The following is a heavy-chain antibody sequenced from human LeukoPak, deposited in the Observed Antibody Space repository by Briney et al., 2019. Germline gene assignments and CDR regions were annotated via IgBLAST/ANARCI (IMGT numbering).Heavy chain of an antibody. V-gene: IGHV3-49*04. J-gene: IGHJ4*02. CDR3: ARDLYCSGGSCFYFDY. CDR1: GFTFGDYA. CDR2: IRSKAYGATT. Sequence: GGSLRLSCTASGFTFGDYAMSWVRQAPGKGLEWVGFIRSKAYGATTEYAASVKGRFTISRDDSKSIAYLQMNSLRAEDTAVYYCARDLYCSGGSCFYFDYWGQGTLVTVSS. D-gene: IGHD2-15*01.